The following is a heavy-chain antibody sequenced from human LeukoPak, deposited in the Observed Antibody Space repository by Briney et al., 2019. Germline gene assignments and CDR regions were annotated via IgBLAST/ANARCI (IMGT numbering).Heavy chain of an antibody. V-gene: IGHV3-23*01. CDR2: ISGSGANT. CDR3: AKPGVWYYFDY. J-gene: IGHJ4*02. Sequence: PGGSLRLSCGASGFIFSDYYMSWVRQAPGKGLEWVSAISGSGANTYYADSVKGRFTISSDNSKNTLYLQMNSLRAEDTAIYYCAKPGVWYYFDYWGQGTLVTVSS. CDR1: GFIFSDYY. D-gene: IGHD6-19*01.